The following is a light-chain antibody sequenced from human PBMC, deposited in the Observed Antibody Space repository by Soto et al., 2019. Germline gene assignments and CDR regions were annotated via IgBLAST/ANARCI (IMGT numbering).Light chain of an antibody. V-gene: IGKV3D-15*03. Sequence: RRIMYNYRGDSVTLSCPASQTVNNNVAWYQQKPGQTPSLLIYSASIGPTGTPARFSGSGSGSDFSLTISILQSEEFAAYYLRQQNQHPRTSGPGTKVDIK. J-gene: IGKJ3*01. CDR2: SAS. CDR3: RQQNQHPRT. CDR1: QTVNNN.